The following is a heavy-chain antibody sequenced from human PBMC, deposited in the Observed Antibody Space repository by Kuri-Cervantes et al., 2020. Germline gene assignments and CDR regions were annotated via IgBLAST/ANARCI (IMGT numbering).Heavy chain of an antibody. V-gene: IGHV1-3*01. J-gene: IGHJ4*02. D-gene: IGHD3-10*01. Sequence: ASVKVSCKASGYTFTTYSIHWVRQAPGQRLEWMGWINAGNGYTKYSQKFQGRVTITRDTSASTAYMELSSLRSEDTAVYYCARARRFGELLYDYWGQGTLVTVSS. CDR2: INAGNGYT. CDR3: ARARRFGELLYDY. CDR1: GYTFTTYS.